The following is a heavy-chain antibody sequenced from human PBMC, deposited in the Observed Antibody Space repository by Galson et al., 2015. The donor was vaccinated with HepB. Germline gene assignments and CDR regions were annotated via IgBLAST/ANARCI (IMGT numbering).Heavy chain of an antibody. Sequence: SLRLSCAASGFTFSSYAMSWVRQAPGKGLEWVSALSGSGGTTYHADSVKGRFTISRDNSKNTLYLQMNTLRAEDTAVYYCAKADAVAGPFSFDYWGQGTLVTVSS. CDR2: LSGSGGTT. V-gene: IGHV3-23*01. D-gene: IGHD6-19*01. J-gene: IGHJ4*02. CDR1: GFTFSSYA. CDR3: AKADAVAGPFSFDY.